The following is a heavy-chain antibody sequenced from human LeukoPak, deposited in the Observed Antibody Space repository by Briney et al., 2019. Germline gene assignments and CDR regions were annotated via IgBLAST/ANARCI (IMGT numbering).Heavy chain of an antibody. CDR2: ISASGGSI. CDR1: GFTFTSNA. CDR3: AIEYYYYMDV. J-gene: IGHJ6*03. Sequence: GGSLRLSCAASGFTFTSNAVSWVRQAPGQGLEWVSTISASGGSIYYAGSVKGRFTISRDISKNTLYLQMNSLRAEATAVYHCAIEYYYYMDVWGKGTTVTVSS. V-gene: IGHV3-23*01.